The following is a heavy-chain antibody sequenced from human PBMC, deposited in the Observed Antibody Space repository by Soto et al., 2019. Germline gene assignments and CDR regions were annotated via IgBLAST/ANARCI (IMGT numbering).Heavy chain of an antibody. Sequence: QPGGSLRLSCAASGFTFSSYGMHWVRQAPGKGLEWVAVISYDGSNKYYADSVKGRFTISRDNSKNTLYLQMNSLRAEDTAVYYCAKDRYYDILTGYYRNYYYYGMDVWGQGTTVTVSS. CDR3: AKDRYYDILTGYYRNYYYYGMDV. CDR2: ISYDGSNK. J-gene: IGHJ6*02. CDR1: GFTFSSYG. V-gene: IGHV3-30*18. D-gene: IGHD3-9*01.